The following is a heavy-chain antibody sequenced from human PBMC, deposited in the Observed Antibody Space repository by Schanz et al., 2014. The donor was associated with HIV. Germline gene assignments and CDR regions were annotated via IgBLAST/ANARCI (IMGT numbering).Heavy chain of an antibody. V-gene: IGHV3-30*18. CDR1: GFTFSSYG. CDR3: AKDQGYDFWSGYYNYYNMDV. Sequence: QVQLVQSGGGVVQPGRSLRLSCAASGFTFSSYGMHWVRQAPGKGLEWVAVISYDGSNKYYADSVKGRFTISRDNSKNTLYLQMNSLRAEDTAVYCCAKDQGYDFWSGYYNYYNMDVWGQGTTVTVSS. D-gene: IGHD3-3*01. CDR2: ISYDGSNK. J-gene: IGHJ6*02.